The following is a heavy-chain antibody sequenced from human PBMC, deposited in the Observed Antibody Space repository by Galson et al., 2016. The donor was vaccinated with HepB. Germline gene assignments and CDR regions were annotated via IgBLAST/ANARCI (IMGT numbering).Heavy chain of an antibody. CDR2: ISTSSSTI. CDR3: ASSVRGSGSPPGGY. V-gene: IGHV3-48*02. J-gene: IGHJ4*02. Sequence: SLRLSCAASGFTFSTYSMDWVRQAPGKGLEWISYISTSSSTIYYADSVKGRFTISRDYATNSLYLQMNSLRDEDTAVYYCASSVRGSGSPPGGYWGQGTLVTVSS. D-gene: IGHD3-10*01. CDR1: GFTFSTYS.